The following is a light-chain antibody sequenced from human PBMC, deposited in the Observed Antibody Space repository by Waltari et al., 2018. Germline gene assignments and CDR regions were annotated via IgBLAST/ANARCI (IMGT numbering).Light chain of an antibody. CDR1: SSNIGSNT. Sequence: QSVLTRPPSASGTPGQRVTISCSGSSSNIGSNTVNWHQQLPGTAPKLLIYRNDQRPSGVPDRFSGSRSGTSASLAISGLHSEDEADYYCATWDDSLKGWVFGGGTKLTVL. V-gene: IGLV1-44*01. J-gene: IGLJ3*02. CDR2: RND. CDR3: ATWDDSLKGWV.